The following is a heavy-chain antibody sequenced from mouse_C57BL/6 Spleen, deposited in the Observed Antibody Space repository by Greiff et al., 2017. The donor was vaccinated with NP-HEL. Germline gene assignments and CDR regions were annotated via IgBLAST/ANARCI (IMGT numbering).Heavy chain of an antibody. J-gene: IGHJ2*01. CDR3: ARQTGTRYFDY. CDR2: INPGSGGT. D-gene: IGHD4-1*01. CDR1: GYAFTNYL. V-gene: IGHV1-54*01. Sequence: VQLQQSGAELVRPGTSVKVSCKASGYAFTNYLIEWVKQRPGQGLEWIGVINPGSGGTNYNEKFKGKATLTADKSSSTAYMQLSSLTSEDSAVYFCARQTGTRYFDYWGQGTTLTVSS.